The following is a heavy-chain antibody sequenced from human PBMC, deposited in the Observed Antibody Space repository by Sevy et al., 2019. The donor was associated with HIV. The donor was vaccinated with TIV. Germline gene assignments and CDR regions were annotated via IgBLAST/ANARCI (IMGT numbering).Heavy chain of an antibody. J-gene: IGHJ4*02. CDR3: ARGRGEGYYGSGWWG. V-gene: IGHV4-34*01. D-gene: IGHD6-19*01. CDR1: GGSFSGYY. Sequence: SETLSLTCAVYGGSFSGYYWSWIRQPPGKGLEWIGEINHSGSTNYNPSLKSRVTISVDTSKNQFSLKLGSVTAADTAVYYCARGRGEGYYGSGWWGWGQGTLVTVSS. CDR2: INHSGST.